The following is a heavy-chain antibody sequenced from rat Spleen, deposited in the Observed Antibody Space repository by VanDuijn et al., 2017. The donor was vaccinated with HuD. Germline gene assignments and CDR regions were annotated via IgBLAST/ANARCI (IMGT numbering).Heavy chain of an antibody. J-gene: IGHJ2*01. CDR1: GFSLTSNG. CDR2: IWAGGST. CDR3: ARSAKYYYDGSYYYVHFDY. Sequence: QVQLKESGPGLMQPSETLSLTCTVSGFSLTSNGVGWVRQPLGKGLVWMGTIWAGGSTNYNSAVQSRLSISRVTSKSQVFLKMNSLQTEDIATYYCARSAKYYYDGSYYYVHFDYWGQGVMVTVSS. D-gene: IGHD1-12*02. V-gene: IGHV2-72*01.